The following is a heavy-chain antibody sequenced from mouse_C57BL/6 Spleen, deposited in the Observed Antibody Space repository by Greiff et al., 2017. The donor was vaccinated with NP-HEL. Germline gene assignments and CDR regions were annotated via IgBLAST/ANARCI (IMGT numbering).Heavy chain of an antibody. J-gene: IGHJ2*01. CDR3: ARSGWNGDFDY. CDR1: GYTFTSYW. Sequence: QVQLQQPGAELVKPGASVKLSCKASGYTFTSYWMHWVKQRPGQGLEWIGMIHPNSGSTNYNEKFKSKATLTVDKSSSTAYMQLSSLTSEDSAVYYWARSGWNGDFDYWGQGTTLTVSS. D-gene: IGHD1-1*01. V-gene: IGHV1-64*01. CDR2: IHPNSGST.